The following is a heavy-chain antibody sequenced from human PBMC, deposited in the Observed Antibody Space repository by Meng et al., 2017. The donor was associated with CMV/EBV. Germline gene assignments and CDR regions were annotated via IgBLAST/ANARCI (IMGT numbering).Heavy chain of an antibody. D-gene: IGHD1-14*01. J-gene: IGHJ4*02. CDR2: IYYSGST. Sequence: QVQRPEPSPGLVKPSQNLSLTCTVSGGSISSGDYYWSWIRQPPGKGLEWIGYIYYSGSTYYNPSLKSRVTISVDTSKNQFSLKLSSVTAADTAVYYCARVTSRVAGAFDYWGQGTLVTVSS. CDR3: ARVTSRVAGAFDY. CDR1: GGSISSGDYY. V-gene: IGHV4-30-4*08.